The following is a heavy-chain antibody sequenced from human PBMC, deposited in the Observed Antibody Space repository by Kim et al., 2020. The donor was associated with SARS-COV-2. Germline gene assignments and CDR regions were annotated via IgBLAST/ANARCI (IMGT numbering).Heavy chain of an antibody. V-gene: IGHV3-23*01. D-gene: IGHD4-17*01. CDR3: AKKGGDRSDYLFDY. J-gene: IGHJ4*02. CDR1: GFTFSSYA. Sequence: GGSLRLSCAASGFTFSSYAMSWVRQAPGKGLEWVSTVSGSDGTTWYADSVKGRFTISRDNSKNTLYLQMNSLRAEDTAVYYCAKKGGDRSDYLFDYWGQGTLVTVSS. CDR2: VSGSDGTT.